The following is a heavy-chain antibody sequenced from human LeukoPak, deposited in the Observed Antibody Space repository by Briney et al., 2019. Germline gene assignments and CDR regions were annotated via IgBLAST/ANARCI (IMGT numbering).Heavy chain of an antibody. CDR2: ISSSGTTI. Sequence: GASLRLSCAASGFTFSSYEMNWVRQAPGKGLEWVSHISSSGTTIYYADSVKGRFTISRDNAKNSLYLQVNSLRAEDTAVYYCARADSSGYYLFGGFDLWGRGTLVTVSS. D-gene: IGHD3-22*01. CDR3: ARADSSGYYLFGGFDL. J-gene: IGHJ2*01. CDR1: GFTFSSYE. V-gene: IGHV3-48*03.